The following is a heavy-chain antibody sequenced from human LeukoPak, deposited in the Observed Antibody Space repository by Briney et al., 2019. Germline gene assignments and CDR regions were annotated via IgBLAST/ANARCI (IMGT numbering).Heavy chain of an antibody. CDR1: GFTFNNYG. Sequence: GGSLRLSCAASGFTFNNYGMHWVRQAPGKGLERVTFIQYDGSNTYYADSVKGRFTISRDNSKNTLYLQMNSLRAEDTAVYYCARDQASGRDFDYWGQGTLVTVSS. D-gene: IGHD1-26*01. V-gene: IGHV3-30*02. CDR2: IQYDGSNT. J-gene: IGHJ4*02. CDR3: ARDQASGRDFDY.